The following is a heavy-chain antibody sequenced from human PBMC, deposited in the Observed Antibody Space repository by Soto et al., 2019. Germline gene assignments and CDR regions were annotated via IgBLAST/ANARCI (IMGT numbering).Heavy chain of an antibody. CDR2: IIPIFGTA. CDR1: GGTFSSSS. V-gene: IGHV1-69*13. Sequence: SVKVSCKASGGTFSSSSISWVRQAPGQGLEWMGGIIPIFGTANYTQKFQGRVTITADESTSTAYMELSSLKADDTAVYYCAKETVFTAVEDKWGQGTLVTVSS. CDR3: AKETVFTAVEDK. J-gene: IGHJ4*02. D-gene: IGHD3-10*02.